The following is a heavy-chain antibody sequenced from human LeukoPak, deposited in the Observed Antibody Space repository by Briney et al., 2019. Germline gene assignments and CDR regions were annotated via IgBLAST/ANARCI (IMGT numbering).Heavy chain of an antibody. J-gene: IGHJ4*02. Sequence: ASVKVSCKASGYTFTSYDINWVRQATGQGLEWMGWMNPNSGNTDCAQKFQGRVTMATDTYTSTAYMELRSLRSDDTAVYYCAREGEVGYCSSTSCLKAFDSWGQGTLVTVSS. V-gene: IGHV1-8*01. CDR3: AREGEVGYCSSTSCLKAFDS. CDR1: GYTFTSYD. CDR2: MNPNSGNT. D-gene: IGHD2-2*01.